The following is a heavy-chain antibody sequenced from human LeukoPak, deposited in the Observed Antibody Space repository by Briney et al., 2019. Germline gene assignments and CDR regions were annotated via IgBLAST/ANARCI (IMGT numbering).Heavy chain of an antibody. CDR1: GGSFSGYY. Sequence: SETLSLTCAVYGGSFSGYYWSWIRQPPGKGLEWIGEINHSGSTNYNPSLKSRVTISVDTSKNQFSLKLSSVTAADTAVYYCAGYRDAGGYFDYWGQGTLVTVSS. V-gene: IGHV4-34*01. D-gene: IGHD3-10*01. J-gene: IGHJ4*02. CDR2: INHSGST. CDR3: AGYRDAGGYFDY.